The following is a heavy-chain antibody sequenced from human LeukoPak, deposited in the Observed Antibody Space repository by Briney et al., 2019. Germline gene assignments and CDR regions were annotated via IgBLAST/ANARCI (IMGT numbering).Heavy chain of an antibody. CDR3: ARAVTQRFDY. D-gene: IGHD4-17*01. Sequence: SETLSLTCAVYGGSFSGYYWSRIRQPPGKGLEWIGEINHSGSTNYNPSLKSRVTISVDTSKNQFSLQLNSVTPEDTAVYYCARAVTQRFDYWGQGTLVTVSS. V-gene: IGHV4-34*01. CDR2: INHSGST. CDR1: GGSFSGYY. J-gene: IGHJ4*02.